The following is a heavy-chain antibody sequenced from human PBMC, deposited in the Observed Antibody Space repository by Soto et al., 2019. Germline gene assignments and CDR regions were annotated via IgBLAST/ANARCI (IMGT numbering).Heavy chain of an antibody. D-gene: IGHD3-10*01. V-gene: IGHV4-39*01. J-gene: IGHJ4*02. CDR3: ASYGRGTYYYGYYFHH. CDR2: IHHSGST. Sequence: SETLSLTCTVSGGSISSGGYYWTWIRQPPGKGLEWIGEIHHSGSTNYNPSLKSRVTISLDTSKSQFSLKLSSVTAADAAVYYCASYGRGTYYYGYYFHHWGQGTTVTVSS. CDR1: GGSISSGGYY.